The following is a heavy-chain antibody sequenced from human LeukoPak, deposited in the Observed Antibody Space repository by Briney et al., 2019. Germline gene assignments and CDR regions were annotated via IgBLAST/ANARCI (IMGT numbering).Heavy chain of an antibody. J-gene: IGHJ5*02. CDR2: ISYDGSNK. Sequence: GGSLRLSCAASGFTFSSYGMHWVRLAPGKGLEWVAVISYDGSNKYYADSVKGRFTISRDNSKNTLYLQMNSLRAEDTAVYYCAKSWASLTPIRYCSGGSCYPVTWFDPWGQGTLVTVSS. V-gene: IGHV3-30*18. CDR3: AKSWASLTPIRYCSGGSCYPVTWFDP. D-gene: IGHD2-15*01. CDR1: GFTFSSYG.